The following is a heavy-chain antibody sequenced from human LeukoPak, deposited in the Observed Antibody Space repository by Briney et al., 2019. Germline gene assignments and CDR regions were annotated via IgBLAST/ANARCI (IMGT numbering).Heavy chain of an antibody. CDR2: INHGGST. J-gene: IGHJ5*02. CDR3: ARVRAYYYGSGSSGFDP. Sequence: PSETLSLTCAVYGGSFSGYYWSWIRQPPGKGLEWIGEINHGGSTNYNPSLKSRVTISVDTSKNQFSLKLSSVTAADTAVYYCARVRAYYYGSGSSGFDPWGQGTLVTVSS. V-gene: IGHV4-34*01. CDR1: GGSFSGYY. D-gene: IGHD3-10*01.